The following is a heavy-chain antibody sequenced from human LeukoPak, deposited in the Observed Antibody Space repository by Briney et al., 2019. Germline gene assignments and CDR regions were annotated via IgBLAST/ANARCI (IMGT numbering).Heavy chain of an antibody. Sequence: SVKVSCKASGGTFSSYTISGVRQAPGQGLEWMGRIIPILGIANYAQKFQGRVTITADKSTSTAYMELSSLRSEDTAVYYCASSLGEHCSSTSCYGGYVDYWGQGTLVTVSS. D-gene: IGHD2-2*01. CDR2: IIPILGIA. J-gene: IGHJ4*02. CDR3: ASSLGEHCSSTSCYGGYVDY. V-gene: IGHV1-69*02. CDR1: GGTFSSYT.